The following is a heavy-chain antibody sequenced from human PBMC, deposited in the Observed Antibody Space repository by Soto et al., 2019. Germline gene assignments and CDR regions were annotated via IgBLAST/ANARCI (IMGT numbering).Heavy chain of an antibody. CDR3: AKDNTATSPSRYRFGMDV. V-gene: IGHV1-18*01. D-gene: IGHD4-17*01. J-gene: IGHJ6*02. CDR2: ISGYNGNT. CDR1: GYSFTSYG. Sequence: QVQLMQSGHELKKPGASVKVSCKASGYSFTSYGTSWVRQAPGRGLAWMGGISGYNGNTNYAQKFQGRVPMTTDTSTSTAYMDLRSLTSDDTAVYYCAKDNTATSPSRYRFGMDVWGPGTTVTVSS.